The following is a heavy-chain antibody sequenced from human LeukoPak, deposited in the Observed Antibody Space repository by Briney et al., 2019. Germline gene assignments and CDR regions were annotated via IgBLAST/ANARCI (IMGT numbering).Heavy chain of an antibody. D-gene: IGHD2-15*01. CDR2: ISSSGSTI. CDR1: GFTFSSYE. Sequence: GGSLRLSCAAPGFTFSSYEMNWVRQAPGKGLEWVSYISSSGSTIFYADSVKGRFTISRDNAKNSLYLQMNSLRAEDTAVYYCARSVVAATETFDYWGQGTLVTVSS. J-gene: IGHJ4*02. V-gene: IGHV3-48*03. CDR3: ARSVVAATETFDY.